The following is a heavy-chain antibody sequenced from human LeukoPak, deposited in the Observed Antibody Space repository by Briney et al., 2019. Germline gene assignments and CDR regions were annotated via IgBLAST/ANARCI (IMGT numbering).Heavy chain of an antibody. Sequence: SETLSLTCAVYGGSFQSFYWTWVRQFPGRGLEWIGEIDHIGRTKYNPSLKSRLNISIDRSKNQFSLRLASVTAADTAVYFCARPVDCSSTICTGPMDVWGRGTTVTVSS. J-gene: IGHJ6*03. CDR2: IDHIGRT. CDR1: GGSFQSFY. V-gene: IGHV4-34*01. D-gene: IGHD2-2*01. CDR3: ARPVDCSSTICTGPMDV.